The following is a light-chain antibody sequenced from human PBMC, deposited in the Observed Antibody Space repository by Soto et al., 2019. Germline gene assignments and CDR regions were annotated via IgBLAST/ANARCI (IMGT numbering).Light chain of an antibody. CDR3: CSYAGSSTYA. J-gene: IGLJ1*01. CDR1: SGDVGSYNL. Sequence: QSVLSQPASVSGSPGQSITISCTGISGDVGSYNLVSWYQQHPGKAPKVMIYEGSKRPSGVSNRFSGSKSGNTASLTISGLQAEDEADYYCCSYAGSSTYAFGTGTKVTVL. V-gene: IGLV2-23*01. CDR2: EGS.